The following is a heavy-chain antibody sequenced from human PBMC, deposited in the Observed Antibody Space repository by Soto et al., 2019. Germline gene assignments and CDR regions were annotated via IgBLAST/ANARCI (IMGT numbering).Heavy chain of an antibody. Sequence: EVRLAEAGGGLVQPGGSLRLSCAASGFSFSSYWMYWVRQAPGKGLVWVSRINSDGSSTSYADSVKGRFTISRDNAKNTVYLQMNSLRADDTAVYYCARDGISGSYYWYFDLWGRGTLVTVSS. V-gene: IGHV3-74*01. CDR1: GFSFSSYW. J-gene: IGHJ2*01. CDR2: INSDGSST. D-gene: IGHD1-26*01. CDR3: ARDGISGSYYWYFDL.